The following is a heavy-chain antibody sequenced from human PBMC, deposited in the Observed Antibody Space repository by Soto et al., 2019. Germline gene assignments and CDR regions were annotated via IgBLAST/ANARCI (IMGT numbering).Heavy chain of an antibody. D-gene: IGHD3-3*01. CDR3: TTADNYDFWSGYYAYYYYYMDV. CDR2: IKSKTDGGTT. Sequence: EVQLVESGGGLVKPGGSLRLSCAASGFTFSNAWMSWVRQAPGKGLEWVGRIKSKTDGGTTDYAAPVKGRFTISRDDSINTLYLQMNSLQTEDSAVYYCTTADNYDFWSGYYAYYYYYMDVWGKGTTVTVSS. J-gene: IGHJ6*03. V-gene: IGHV3-15*01. CDR1: GFTFSNAW.